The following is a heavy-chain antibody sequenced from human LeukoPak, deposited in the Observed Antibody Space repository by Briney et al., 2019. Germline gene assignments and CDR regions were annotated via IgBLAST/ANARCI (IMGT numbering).Heavy chain of an antibody. V-gene: IGHV4-59*01. Sequence: PSETLSLTCSVSGVPISTYYWSWIRQSPGKRLEWIAYVYYNGDIMYNPSLKSRVTISLDTSKNQFSLKLSSVTAADTAVYYCARGVGGGKGYFDYWGQGTLVTVSS. CDR3: ARGVGGGKGYFDY. CDR2: VYYNGDI. D-gene: IGHD2-15*01. CDR1: GVPISTYY. J-gene: IGHJ4*02.